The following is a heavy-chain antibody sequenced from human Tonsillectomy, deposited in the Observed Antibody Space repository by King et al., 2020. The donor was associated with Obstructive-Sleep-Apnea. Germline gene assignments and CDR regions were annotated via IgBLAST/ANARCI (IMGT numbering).Heavy chain of an antibody. CDR3: AGGVDSSMSVAADYYYGMDV. V-gene: IGHV3-30*04. D-gene: IGHD2-15*01. CDR2: ISYDGSNK. CDR1: GFTFRSYA. J-gene: IGHJ6*02. Sequence: VQLVESGGGVVQPERSLRLSCAASGFTFRSYAMHWVRQAPGKGLAWVAVISYDGSNKYYADSVRGRFTISRDSSKNTLYLQMNSLRAEDTALYYCAGGVDSSMSVAADYYYGMDVWGQGPTVTVSS.